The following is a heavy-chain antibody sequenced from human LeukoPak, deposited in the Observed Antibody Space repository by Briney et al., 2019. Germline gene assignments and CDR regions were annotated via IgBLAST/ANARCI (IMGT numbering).Heavy chain of an antibody. V-gene: IGHV3-30*02. Sequence: GGSLRLSCAASGFTFSSYGMHWVRQAPGKGLEWVAFIRYDGSYKYYADSVKGRFTISRDNSKNTLYLQMNSLRAEDTAVYYCAKSASGDYSYWFDPWGQGTLVTVSS. CDR3: AKSASGDYSYWFDP. J-gene: IGHJ5*02. CDR1: GFTFSSYG. D-gene: IGHD4-17*01. CDR2: IRYDGSYK.